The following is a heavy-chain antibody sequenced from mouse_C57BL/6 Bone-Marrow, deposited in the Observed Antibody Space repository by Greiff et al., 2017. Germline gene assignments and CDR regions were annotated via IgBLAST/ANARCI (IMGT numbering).Heavy chain of an antibody. CDR2: LWSGGST. CDR3: ARNWDRFAY. J-gene: IGHJ3*01. D-gene: IGHD4-1*01. V-gene: IGHV2-2*01. Sequence: VQVVESGPGLVQPSQSLSITCTVSGFSLTSYGVHWVRQSPGKGLEWLGGLWSGGSTDYNAAFISRLSISKDNSKSQVFFKMNSLQADDTAIYYCARNWDRFAYWGQGTLVTVSA. CDR1: GFSLTSYG.